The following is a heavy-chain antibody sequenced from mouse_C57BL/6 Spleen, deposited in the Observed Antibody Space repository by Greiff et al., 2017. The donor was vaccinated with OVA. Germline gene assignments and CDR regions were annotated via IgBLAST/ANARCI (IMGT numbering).Heavy chain of an antibody. Sequence: EVMLVESEGGLVQPGSSMKLSCTASGFTFSDYYMAWVRQVPEKGLEWVANINYDGSSTYYLDSLKSRFIISRDNAKNILYLQMSSLKSEDTATYYCARGGFYYDYDDEFAYWGQGTLVTVSA. CDR1: GFTFSDYY. D-gene: IGHD2-4*01. V-gene: IGHV5-16*01. CDR2: INYDGSST. CDR3: ARGGFYYDYDDEFAY. J-gene: IGHJ3*01.